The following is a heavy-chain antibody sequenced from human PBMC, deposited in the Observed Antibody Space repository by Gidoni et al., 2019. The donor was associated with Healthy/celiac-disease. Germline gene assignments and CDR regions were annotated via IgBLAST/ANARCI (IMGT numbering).Heavy chain of an antibody. Sequence: EVKLLESGGGLVQPGGSLRRSCAASGFTFSSYAMSLVRQAPGKGLEWVAAISGSGGSTYFADSVKGRFTISRDNSKNTLYLQMSSLRAEDTAVYDCAKDHGGTWLQLRVGWFDPWGQGTLVTVSS. CDR2: ISGSGGST. J-gene: IGHJ5*02. D-gene: IGHD5-18*01. CDR3: AKDHGGTWLQLRVGWFDP. V-gene: IGHV3-23*01. CDR1: GFTFSSYA.